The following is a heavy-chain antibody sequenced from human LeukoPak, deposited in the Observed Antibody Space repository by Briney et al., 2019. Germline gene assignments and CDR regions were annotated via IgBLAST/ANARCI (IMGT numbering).Heavy chain of an antibody. Sequence: AASVKVSCKASGYTFTSYYMHWVRRAPGQGLEWMGIINPSGGSTSYAQKFQGRVTMTRDTSTSTVYMELSSLRSEDTAVYYCARDLDTAMVSLYYYYGMDVWGQGTTVTVSS. CDR1: GYTFTSYY. CDR3: ARDLDTAMVSLYYYYGMDV. CDR2: INPSGGST. J-gene: IGHJ6*02. V-gene: IGHV1-46*01. D-gene: IGHD5-18*01.